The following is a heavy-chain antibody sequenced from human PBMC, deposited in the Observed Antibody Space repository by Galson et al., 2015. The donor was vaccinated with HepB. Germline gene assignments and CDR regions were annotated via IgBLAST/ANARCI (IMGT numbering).Heavy chain of an antibody. J-gene: IGHJ4*02. V-gene: IGHV3-23*01. CDR2: ISGTGAGT. Sequence: SLRLSCAASGFTFRNYAMSWVRQAPGKGLHRVSAISGTGAGTYYADSVKGRFTISRDNSKNTLYLQMKRMRAEDTAVYYCAKDMLGIADWGQGTLVTVSS. CDR1: GFTFRNYA. D-gene: IGHD6-13*01. CDR3: AKDMLGIAD.